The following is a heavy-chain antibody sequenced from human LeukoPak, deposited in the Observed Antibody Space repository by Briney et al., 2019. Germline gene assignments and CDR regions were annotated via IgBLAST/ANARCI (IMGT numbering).Heavy chain of an antibody. V-gene: IGHV1-69*05. J-gene: IGHJ6*03. CDR1: GGTFSSYA. CDR2: IPPVLGTA. Sequence: SVKVSCKASGGTFSSYAISWVRQAPGQGLEWMGGIPPVLGTANYAQRFQGRVTITTDESTSTAYMELSSLRSEDTAVYFCARARGRAMREGRATPGFYYYMDVWRKGTTVTVSS. CDR3: ARARGRAMREGRATPGFYYYMDV. D-gene: IGHD2-2*01.